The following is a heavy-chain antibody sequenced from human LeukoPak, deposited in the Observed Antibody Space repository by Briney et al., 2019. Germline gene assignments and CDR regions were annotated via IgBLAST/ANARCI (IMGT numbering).Heavy chain of an antibody. CDR1: GFAVSSNY. CDR3: AKDIGSSWYGNFFDY. CDR2: IYSGGST. J-gene: IGHJ4*02. D-gene: IGHD6-13*01. Sequence: PGGSLRLSCAASGFAVSSNYMNWVCQAPGKGLEGVSVIYSGGSTYYADSVKGRFTISRDNAKNSLYLQMNSLRAEDMALDYCAKDIGSSWYGNFFDYWGQGTLVTVSS. V-gene: IGHV3-53*05.